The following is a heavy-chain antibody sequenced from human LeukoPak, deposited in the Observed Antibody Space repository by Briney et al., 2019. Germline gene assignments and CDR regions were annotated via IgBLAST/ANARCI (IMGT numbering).Heavy chain of an antibody. V-gene: IGHV1-3*01. CDR2: INAGNGNT. J-gene: IGHJ3*02. CDR1: GYTFTSYA. Sequence: ASVKVSCKASGYTFTSYAMHWVRQAPGQRLEWMGWINAGNGNTKYSQKFQGGVTITRDTSASTAYMELSSLRSEDTAVYYCARDILTGPPSAFDIWGQGTMVTVSS. D-gene: IGHD3-9*01. CDR3: ARDILTGPPSAFDI.